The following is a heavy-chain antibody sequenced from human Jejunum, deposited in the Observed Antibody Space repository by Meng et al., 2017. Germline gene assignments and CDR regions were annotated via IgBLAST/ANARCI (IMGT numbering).Heavy chain of an antibody. V-gene: IGHV4-34*01. D-gene: IGHD2-15*01. CDR1: GGSFNSYF. CDR3: VRGRDPMVVGELDP. Sequence: QVHLRQWGAGLLKPSETLSLTFGVYGGSFNSYFWNWIRQPPGKGLEWIGEINQNGRTNYNPSLESRVTISRDKSKKEFSLRLASVTAADTALYYCVRGRDPMVVGELDPWGQGTLVTVSS. J-gene: IGHJ5*02. CDR2: INQNGRT.